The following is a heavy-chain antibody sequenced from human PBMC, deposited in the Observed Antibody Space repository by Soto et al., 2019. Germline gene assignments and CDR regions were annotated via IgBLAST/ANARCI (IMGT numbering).Heavy chain of an antibody. J-gene: IGHJ5*02. V-gene: IGHV4-31*11. D-gene: IGHD3-22*01. CDR2: IHYSGRT. Sequence: TLSLTCAVSGGSITSGAYYWTWIRQHPGKGLEWIAYIHYSGRTYYNPSLKSRVTISVDTSNNQLSLKLSSVTAADTAVYYCARYYFDSSGYSNWFDPWGQGTLVTVSS. CDR1: GGSITSGAYY. CDR3: ARYYFDSSGYSNWFDP.